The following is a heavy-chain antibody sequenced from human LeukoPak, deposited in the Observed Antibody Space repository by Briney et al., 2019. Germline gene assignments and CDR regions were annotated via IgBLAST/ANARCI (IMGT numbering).Heavy chain of an antibody. V-gene: IGHV4-4*07. Sequence: SETLSLTCSVDTVNHYHWNWVRQSAGTGLEWIGRVHTTSGNTFANPSLWGRVTVSIDTTKNEFLLQLTPMTAADTAVYHCARELRNIGEYYFDYWGQGVPVTVSS. D-gene: IGHD1-14*01. CDR2: VHTTSGNT. CDR1: DTVNHYH. J-gene: IGHJ4*02. CDR3: ARELRNIGEYYFDY.